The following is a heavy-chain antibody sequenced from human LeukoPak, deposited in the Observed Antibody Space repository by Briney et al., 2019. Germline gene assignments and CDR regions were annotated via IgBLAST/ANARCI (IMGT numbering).Heavy chain of an antibody. V-gene: IGHV3-30-3*01. Sequence: GRSLRLSCAASGFTFSSYAMHWVRQAPGKGLEWVAVISYDGSNKYYADSVKGRFTISRDNSKNTLYLQMNSLRAEDTAVYYCARDSAIVRGVIRKTLDYWGQGTLVTVSS. CDR1: GFTFSSYA. D-gene: IGHD3-10*01. CDR3: ARDSAIVRGVIRKTLDY. CDR2: ISYDGSNK. J-gene: IGHJ4*02.